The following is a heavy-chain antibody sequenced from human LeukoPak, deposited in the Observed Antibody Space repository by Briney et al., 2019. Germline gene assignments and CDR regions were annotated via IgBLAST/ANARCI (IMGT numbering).Heavy chain of an antibody. D-gene: IGHD3-10*01. CDR3: ARVRRSITMVRGVIRDNYFDY. J-gene: IGHJ4*02. CDR1: GGSFSDYY. Sequence: SETLSLTCAVYGGSFSDYYWSWIRQPPGKGLEWIGEINHSGSTNYNPSLKSRVNISVDTSKNQFSLKLSSVAAADTDVYYCARVRRSITMVRGVIRDNYFDYWGQGTLVTVSS. CDR2: INHSGST. V-gene: IGHV4-34*01.